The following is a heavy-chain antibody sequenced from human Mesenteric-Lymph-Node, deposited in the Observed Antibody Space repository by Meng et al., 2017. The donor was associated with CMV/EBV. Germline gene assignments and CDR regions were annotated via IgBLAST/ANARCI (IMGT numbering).Heavy chain of an antibody. CDR1: GGSISSYY. CDR3: ARLLGTVDY. CDR2: IYYSGST. Sequence: SETLSLTCTVSGGSISSYYWSWIRQPPGKGLEWIGYIYYSGSTNYNPSLKSRVTISVDTSKNQFSLKLSSVTAADTAVHYCARLLGTVDYWGQGTLVTVSS. J-gene: IGHJ4*02. V-gene: IGHV4-59*01. D-gene: IGHD7-27*01.